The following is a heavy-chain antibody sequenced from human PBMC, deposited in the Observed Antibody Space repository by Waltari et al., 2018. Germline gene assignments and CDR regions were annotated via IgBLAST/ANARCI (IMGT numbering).Heavy chain of an antibody. Sequence: QVQLVQSGAEVKEPGSSVMFPCKASGDPFSNYLISWVRRAPGQGLEWMGGSFHISGTTNYAQKFRDRVSITADASSNTAYMELNSLQFDDTAVYFCARESYGSGRCLDFWGQGTLVTVSS. D-gene: IGHD3-10*01. V-gene: IGHV1-69*01. CDR3: ARESYGSGRCLDF. J-gene: IGHJ4*02. CDR2: SFHISGTT. CDR1: GDPFSNYL.